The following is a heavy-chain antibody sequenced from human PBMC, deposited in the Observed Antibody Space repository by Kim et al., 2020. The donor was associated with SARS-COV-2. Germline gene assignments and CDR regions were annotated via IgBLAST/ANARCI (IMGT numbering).Heavy chain of an antibody. Sequence: GESLKISCKGFGYRFTSYWISWVRQMPGKGLEWMGRIDPSDSYTNYSPSFQGHVTISADKSISTAYLQWSSLKASDTAMYYCARRRTLDTAKTYYYYYGMDVWGQGTTVTVSS. CDR2: IDPSDSYT. J-gene: IGHJ6*02. D-gene: IGHD5-18*01. CDR3: ARRRTLDTAKTYYYYYGMDV. V-gene: IGHV5-10-1*01. CDR1: GYRFTSYW.